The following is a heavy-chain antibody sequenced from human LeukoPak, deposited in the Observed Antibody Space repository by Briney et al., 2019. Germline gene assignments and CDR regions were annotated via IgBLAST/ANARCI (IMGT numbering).Heavy chain of an antibody. CDR3: AREIRWTHFDY. D-gene: IGHD2-15*01. CDR1: GFTFSSYW. CDR2: IKHDGSEK. J-gene: IGHJ4*02. Sequence: GGSLRLSCVVSGFTFSSYWMSWVRQAPGKGLEWVANIKHDGSEKYYVDSVKGRFTISRDNAKNSLYLQMNSLRAEDTAVYYCAREIRWTHFDYWGQGTLVTVSS. V-gene: IGHV3-7*04.